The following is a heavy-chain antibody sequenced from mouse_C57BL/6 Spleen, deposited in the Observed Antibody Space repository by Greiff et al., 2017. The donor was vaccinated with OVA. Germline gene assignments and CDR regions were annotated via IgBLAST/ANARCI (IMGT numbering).Heavy chain of an antibody. Sequence: QVQLKESGPGLVAPSQSLSITCPVSRFSLTSYAISWVRPPPGKGLEWLGVIWTGGGTNYNSALKSRLSISKDNSKSQVFLKMNSLQTDDTARYYCARNKDGNLWYFEVWGTGTTVTVSS. J-gene: IGHJ1*03. CDR2: IWTGGGT. CDR1: RFSLTSYA. CDR3: ARNKDGNLWYFEV. D-gene: IGHD2-1*01. V-gene: IGHV2-9-1*01.